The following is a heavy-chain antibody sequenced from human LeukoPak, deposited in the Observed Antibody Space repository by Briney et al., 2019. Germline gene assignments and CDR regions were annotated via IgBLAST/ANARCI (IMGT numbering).Heavy chain of an antibody. CDR1: GYTFTGYY. Sequence: ASVKVSCKTSGYTFTGYYMHWVRQAPGQGLEWMGWINPNSGGTNYAQKFQGRVTMTRDTSISTAYMELSRLRSDDTAVYYCALVESDDSSTYYRQKVYLVYWGQGTLVTVSS. J-gene: IGHJ4*02. CDR2: INPNSGGT. V-gene: IGHV1-2*02. D-gene: IGHD3-22*01. CDR3: ALVESDDSSTYYRQKVYLVY.